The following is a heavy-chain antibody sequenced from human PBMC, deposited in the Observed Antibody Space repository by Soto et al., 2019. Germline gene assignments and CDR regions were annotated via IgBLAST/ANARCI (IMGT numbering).Heavy chain of an antibody. CDR3: ARAYSGYDFDY. D-gene: IGHD5-12*01. CDR2: IYYSGST. Sequence: SETLSLTCTVSGGSISSSSYYWGWIRQPPGKGLEWIGSIYYSGSTYYNPSLKSRVTISVDTSKNQFSLKLGSVTAADTAVYYCARAYSGYDFDYWGQGTLVTVSS. J-gene: IGHJ4*02. V-gene: IGHV4-39*01. CDR1: GGSISSSSYY.